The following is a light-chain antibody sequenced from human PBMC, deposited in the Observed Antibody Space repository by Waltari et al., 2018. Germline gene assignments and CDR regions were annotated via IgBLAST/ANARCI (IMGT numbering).Light chain of an antibody. CDR3: HSRDASGVGGS. CDR1: SLRSYY. Sequence: SSELTQDPAVSVAMGQTVRITCQGDSLRSYYASWYQQRPGQAPILVIYDKDTRPSGVPDRFSGSSSHNTASLTITGAQAEDEASYYCHSRDASGVGGSFGGGTKLTVL. V-gene: IGLV3-19*01. CDR2: DKD. J-gene: IGLJ2*01.